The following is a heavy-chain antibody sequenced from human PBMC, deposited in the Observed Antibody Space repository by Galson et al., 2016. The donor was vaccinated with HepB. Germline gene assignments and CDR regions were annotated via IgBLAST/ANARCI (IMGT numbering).Heavy chain of an antibody. J-gene: IGHJ5*02. CDR3: ARDRGNCTGTSCRNWFDP. CDR2: INTDGRDT. V-gene: IGHV3-74*01. Sequence: SLRLSCAASGFTFSSYWMHWVRQVPGKGLEWVSRINTDGRDTSYADSVKGRFTMSRDNAKNTLYLKMNSLRAEDTAVYHCARDRGNCTGTSCRNWFDPWGQGTLVTVSS. CDR1: GFTFSSYW. D-gene: IGHD2-2*01.